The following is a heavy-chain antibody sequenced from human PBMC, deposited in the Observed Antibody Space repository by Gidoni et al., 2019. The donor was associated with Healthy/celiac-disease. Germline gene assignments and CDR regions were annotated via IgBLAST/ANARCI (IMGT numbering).Heavy chain of an antibody. D-gene: IGHD3-22*01. CDR3: ARYSSPSGFGNWFDP. Sequence: QVQLQQSGPGLVKPSQTLSLTCAISVDSVSRNNAAWNWIRQSPSRGLEWLGRTYYRSKWYNDYAASVKGRITINPDTSKNQFSLQVNSVTPEDTAVYYCARYSSPSGFGNWFDPWGQGTLVTVSS. CDR1: VDSVSRNNAA. V-gene: IGHV6-1*01. CDR2: TYYRSKWYN. J-gene: IGHJ5*02.